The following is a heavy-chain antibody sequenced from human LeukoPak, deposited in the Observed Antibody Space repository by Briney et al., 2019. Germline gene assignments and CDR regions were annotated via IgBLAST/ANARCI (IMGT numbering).Heavy chain of an antibody. CDR2: ISWNSDTI. CDR1: VFTFDDYA. CDR3: AKDSLGDKGPVDY. V-gene: IGHV3-9*01. D-gene: IGHD2-21*01. Sequence: GGSLRLSCAASVFTFDDYAMHWVRQAPGKGLERVSGISWNSDTIGYADSVKGRFTISRDNAKNSLYLQMNSLRAEDTAVYYCAKDSLGDKGPVDYWGQGTLVTVSS. J-gene: IGHJ4*02.